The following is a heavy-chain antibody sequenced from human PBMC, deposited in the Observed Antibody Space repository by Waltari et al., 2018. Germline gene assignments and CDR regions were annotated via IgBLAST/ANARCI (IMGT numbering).Heavy chain of an antibody. CDR3: ATGSTARGYYGMDV. D-gene: IGHD3-10*01. J-gene: IGHJ6*02. Sequence: EMQLVESGGGLVQPGGSLRLSCAPSGFTLGSYWRSGVRQAPGKGLEWVANIKQDASEEYYVDSVKGRFTISKDNAKNSLSLQMNSLRAEDTAVYYCATGSTARGYYGMDVWGQGTTVTVSS. CDR1: GFTLGSYW. V-gene: IGHV3-7*01. CDR2: IKQDASEE.